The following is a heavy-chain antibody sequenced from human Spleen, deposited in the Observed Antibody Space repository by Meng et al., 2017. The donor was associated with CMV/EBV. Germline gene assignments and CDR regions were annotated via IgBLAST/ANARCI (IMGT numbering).Heavy chain of an antibody. CDR1: GGSVSSSNYY. CDR2: IYYSGST. V-gene: IGHV4-61*01. CDR3: ARDGGLYTMDV. J-gene: IGHJ6*02. D-gene: IGHD4-23*01. Sequence: SETLSLTCTVSGGSVSSSNYYWSWIRQPPGKGLEWIGYIYYSGSTHYNPSLKSRVTISVDTSKNQSSLKLSSVTAADTAVYYCARDGGLYTMDVWGQGTTVTVSS.